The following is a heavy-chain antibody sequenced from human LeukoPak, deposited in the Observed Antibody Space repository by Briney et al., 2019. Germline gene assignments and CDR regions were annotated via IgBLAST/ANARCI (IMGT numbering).Heavy chain of an antibody. D-gene: IGHD2-2*01. CDR3: ARERGSCSSTTCYGS. CDR2: ISSSSSSI. V-gene: IGHV3-48*01. Sequence: PGGSLRLSCAASGFPFSSYSMNWVRQAPGKGLEGVSFISSSSSSIYYADSVKGRFTISRDNAKSSLYLQMNSLRAEDTAVYYCARERGSCSSTTCYGSWGQGTLVTVSS. CDR1: GFPFSSYS. J-gene: IGHJ5*02.